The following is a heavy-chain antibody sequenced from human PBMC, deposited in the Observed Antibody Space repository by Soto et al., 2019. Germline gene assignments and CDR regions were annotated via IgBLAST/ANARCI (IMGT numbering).Heavy chain of an antibody. CDR1: GGSISSSSYY. CDR3: ARGKKVLRYFDWQRPGYYGMDV. D-gene: IGHD3-9*01. CDR2: IYYSGST. J-gene: IGHJ6*02. Sequence: PSETLSLTCTVSGGSISSSSYYWGWIRQPPGKGLEWIGSIYYSGSTYYNPSLKSRVTISVDTSKNQFSLKLSSVTAADTAVYYCARGKKVLRYFDWQRPGYYGMDVWGQGTTVTVSS. V-gene: IGHV4-39*07.